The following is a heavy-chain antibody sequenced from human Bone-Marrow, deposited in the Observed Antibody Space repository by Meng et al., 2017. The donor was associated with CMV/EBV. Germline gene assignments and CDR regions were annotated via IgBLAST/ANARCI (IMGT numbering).Heavy chain of an antibody. CDR1: GFTVSSYA. D-gene: IGHD2-15*01. CDR3: AKPLVAGTTFDY. Sequence: CAASGFTVSSYAMTWVRQAPGKGLEWVSTISSGGDNTYYADSVKGRFTISRDNSRNTLFLQMNSLRAEDAAIYYCAKPLVAGTTFDYWGQGTLVTVSS. V-gene: IGHV3-23*01. J-gene: IGHJ4*02. CDR2: ISSGGDNT.